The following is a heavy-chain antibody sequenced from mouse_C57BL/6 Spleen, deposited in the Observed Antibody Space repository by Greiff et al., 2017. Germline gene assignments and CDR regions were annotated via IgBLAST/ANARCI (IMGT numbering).Heavy chain of an antibody. Sequence: QVQLKESGPGLVQPSQSLSITCTVSGFSLTSYGVHWVRQSPGKGLEWLGVIWRGGSTDYNAAFMSRLSITKGSSKSQVFFKMNSLQADDTAIYYCAKGGSSYWYFDVWGTGTTVTVSS. CDR1: GFSLTSYG. CDR3: AKGGSSYWYFDV. CDR2: IWRGGST. D-gene: IGHD1-1*01. V-gene: IGHV2-5*01. J-gene: IGHJ1*03.